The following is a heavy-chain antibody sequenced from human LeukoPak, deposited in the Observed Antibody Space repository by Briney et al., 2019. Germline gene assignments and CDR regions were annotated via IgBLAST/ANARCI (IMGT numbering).Heavy chain of an antibody. CDR3: AREGYYDILTGYLSIEDY. D-gene: IGHD3-9*01. V-gene: IGHV1-18*01. CDR2: ISAYNGNT. CDR1: GYTFTSYG. Sequence: ASVKVSCKASGYTFTSYGISWVGQAPGQGREGRGWISAYNGNTNYAQKLQGRVTMTPDTSTSTAYMKLRSLRSDDTAVYYCAREGYYDILTGYLSIEDYWGQGTLVTVSS. J-gene: IGHJ4*02.